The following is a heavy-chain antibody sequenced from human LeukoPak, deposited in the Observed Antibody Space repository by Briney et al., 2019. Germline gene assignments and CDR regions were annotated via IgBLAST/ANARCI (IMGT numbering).Heavy chain of an antibody. CDR3: ARRGYESSGPKYYFDH. J-gene: IGHJ4*02. CDR1: GFTLSDYP. D-gene: IGHD3-22*01. V-gene: IGHV3-23*01. Sequence: QTGGSLRLSCAASGFTLSDYPMTWVRQAPGKGLQWVSLFDRGSLDTYYADSVRGRFTVSRDNDKNTLYLQMNSLRAEDTAVYYCARRGYESSGPKYYFDHWGQGILVTVSS. CDR2: FDRGSLDT.